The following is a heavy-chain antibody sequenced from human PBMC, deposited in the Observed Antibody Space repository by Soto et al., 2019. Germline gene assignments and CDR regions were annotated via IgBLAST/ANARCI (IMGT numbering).Heavy chain of an antibody. V-gene: IGHV3-48*01. D-gene: IGHD6-13*01. CDR1: GFTFSSYS. CDR3: ARDQKYNREQQLVNEGGPHDYYGMDV. Sequence: GGSLRLSCAASGFTFSSYSMNWVRQDPGKGLEWVSHISSSSSTIYYADSVKGRFTISRDNAKNSLYLQMNSLRAEDTAVYYCARDQKYNREQQLVNEGGPHDYYGMDVRGQGTTVTVSS. CDR2: ISSSSSTI. J-gene: IGHJ6*02.